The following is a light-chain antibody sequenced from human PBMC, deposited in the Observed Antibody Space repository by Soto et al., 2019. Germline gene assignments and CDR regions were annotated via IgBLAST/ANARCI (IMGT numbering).Light chain of an antibody. CDR2: GVS. V-gene: IGKV3-20*01. CDR1: QSVSDNY. Sequence: EIVLTQSPGTLSLSPGERATPSCRASQSVSDNYLGWYQQKPGQAPRLLIYGVSTRATGIPDRFSGSGSGTDFTLTITRLEPEDFAVYYCQQYGSSPRVTFGGGTKVEIK. CDR3: QQYGSSPRVT. J-gene: IGKJ4*01.